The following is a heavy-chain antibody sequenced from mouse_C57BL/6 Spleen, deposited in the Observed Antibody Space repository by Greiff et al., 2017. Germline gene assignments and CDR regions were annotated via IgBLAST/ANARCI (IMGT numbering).Heavy chain of an antibody. CDR3: GAAEAMDY. CDR2: INPNNGGT. J-gene: IGHJ4*01. V-gene: IGHV1-26*01. Sequence: DVQLQESGPELVKPGASVKISCKASGYTFTDYYMNWVKQSHGKSLEWIGDINPNNGGTSYNQKFKGKATLTVDKSSSTAYMELRSLTSEDSAVYYCGAAEAMDYWGQGTSVTVSS. CDR1: GYTFTDYY.